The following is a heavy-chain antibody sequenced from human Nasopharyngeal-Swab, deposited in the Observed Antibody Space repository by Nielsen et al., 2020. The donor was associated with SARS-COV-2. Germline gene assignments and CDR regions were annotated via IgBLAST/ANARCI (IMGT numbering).Heavy chain of an antibody. J-gene: IGHJ6*02. CDR3: ARARLHYDFWSGSLWYYGMDV. Sequence: IRQSPSRGLEWLGSTYYRSKWYNDYAVSVKSRITINPDTSKNQFSLQLNSVTPEDTAVYYCARARLHYDFWSGSLWYYGMDVWGQGTTVTVSS. CDR2: TYYRSKWYN. V-gene: IGHV6-1*01. D-gene: IGHD3-3*01.